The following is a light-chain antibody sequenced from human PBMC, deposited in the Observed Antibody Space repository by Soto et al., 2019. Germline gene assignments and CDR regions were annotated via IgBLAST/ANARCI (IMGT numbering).Light chain of an antibody. CDR2: GTS. CDR3: QQYSSSSGYT. J-gene: IGKJ2*01. CDR1: QSIATQF. Sequence: DIVLTQSPGTLSLSPGERATLSCRASQSIATQFFTWYQQRPGQDPRVLLYGTSTRATGIPDRFRGSGSGPVSTLTTSRLEPDDFVVYYCQQYSSSSGYTFGQGTKLESK. V-gene: IGKV3-20*01.